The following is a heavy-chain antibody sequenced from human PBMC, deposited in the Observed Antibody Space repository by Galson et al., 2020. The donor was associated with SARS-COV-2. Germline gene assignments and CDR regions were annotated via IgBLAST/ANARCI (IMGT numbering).Heavy chain of an antibody. V-gene: IGHV3-23*01. CDR2: ISGSGGST. Sequence: TGGSLRLSCAASGFTFSSYAMSWVRQAPGKGLEWVSAISGSGGSTYYADYVKGRFTIPRDNSKNTLYLQMNSLRAEDTAVYYCAKETLRLYCYGMDVWGQGTTVTVSS. CDR1: GFTFSSYA. CDR3: AKETLRLYCYGMDV. D-gene: IGHD5-12*01. J-gene: IGHJ6*02.